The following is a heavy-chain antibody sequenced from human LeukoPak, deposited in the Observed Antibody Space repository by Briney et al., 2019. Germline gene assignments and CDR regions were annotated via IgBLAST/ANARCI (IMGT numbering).Heavy chain of an antibody. Sequence: TSETLSLTCTVSGGSISSGGYYWSWIRQHPGKGLEWIGYIYYSGSTYYNPSLKSRVTISVDTSKNQFSLKLSSVTAADTAVYYCARDRGSSGWPNWFDPWGQGTLVTVSS. CDR2: IYYSGST. J-gene: IGHJ5*02. CDR1: GGSISSGGYY. D-gene: IGHD6-19*01. CDR3: ARDRGSSGWPNWFDP. V-gene: IGHV4-31*03.